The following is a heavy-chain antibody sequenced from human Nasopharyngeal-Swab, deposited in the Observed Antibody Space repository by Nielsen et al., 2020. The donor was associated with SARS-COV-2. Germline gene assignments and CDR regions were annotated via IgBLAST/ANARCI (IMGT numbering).Heavy chain of an antibody. J-gene: IGHJ4*02. CDR3: ARSYYDSSGYYYFDY. CDR2: IKQDGSEK. Sequence: GGSLRLSCAASGFTFSSYWMSWVRQAPGKGLEWVANIKQDGSEKYYVDSVKGRFTISRDNAKNSLYLQMNSLRAEDTAVYYCARSYYDSSGYYYFDYWGQGTLVTVSS. V-gene: IGHV3-7*01. D-gene: IGHD3-22*01. CDR1: GFTFSSYW.